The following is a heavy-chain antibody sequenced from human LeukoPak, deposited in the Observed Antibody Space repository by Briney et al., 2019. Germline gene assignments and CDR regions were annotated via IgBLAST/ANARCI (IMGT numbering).Heavy chain of an antibody. CDR3: ARKDGDY. Sequence: PSETLSLTCTVSGASISRFHWTWIRQPAGKGLEWIGLIYSSGSTIYNPSLKSRVAMSVDMTKNQLSLKLSSVTAADTAMYYCARKDGDYWGQGTLLTVSS. CDR2: IYSSGST. V-gene: IGHV4-4*07. CDR1: GASISRFH. J-gene: IGHJ4*02.